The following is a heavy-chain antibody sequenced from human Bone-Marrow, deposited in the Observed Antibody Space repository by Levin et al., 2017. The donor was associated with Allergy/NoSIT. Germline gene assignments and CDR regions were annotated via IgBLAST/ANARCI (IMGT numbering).Heavy chain of an antibody. CDR1: GFNFGNAW. J-gene: IGHJ3*02. D-gene: IGHD6-19*01. CDR3: TTLAHSSGWYGDTLDI. V-gene: IGHV3-15*07. CDR2: IISKTAGGTT. Sequence: GESLKISCAASGFNFGNAWMNWVRQAPGKGLEWVGRIISKTAGGTTESAAPVQGRFTISRDDSKNTLYLQMNSLEIEDTAVYYCTTLAHSSGWYGDTLDIWGQGTMVTVSS.